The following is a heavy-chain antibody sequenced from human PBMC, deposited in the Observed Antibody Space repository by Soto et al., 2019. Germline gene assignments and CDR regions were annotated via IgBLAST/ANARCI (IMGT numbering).Heavy chain of an antibody. D-gene: IGHD3-3*01. V-gene: IGHV4-34*01. Sequence: QVQLQQWGAGLLKPSETLSLTCAVYGGSSSGYXWSWIRQPPGKGLEWIGEINQSGSTNYNPSLKSRVTISIDTSKNQVSLKLNSVTAADTAVYYCAGGGLEWGQGTLVTVSS. CDR3: AGGGLE. CDR2: INQSGST. J-gene: IGHJ4*02. CDR1: GGSSSGYX.